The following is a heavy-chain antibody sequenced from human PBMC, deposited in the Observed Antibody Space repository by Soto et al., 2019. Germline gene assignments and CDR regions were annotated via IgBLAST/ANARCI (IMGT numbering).Heavy chain of an antibody. CDR3: ARGATRSSPHMDV. J-gene: IGHJ6*03. D-gene: IGHD6-6*01. CDR2: IYSGGST. Sequence: GGSLRLSCAASGFTVSSNYMSWVRQAPGKGLEGVSVIYSGGSTYYADSVKGRFTISIDNSKNTLYLQMNSLRAEDTAVYYCARGATRSSPHMDVWGKGTTVTVSS. CDR1: GFTVSSNY. V-gene: IGHV3-66*01.